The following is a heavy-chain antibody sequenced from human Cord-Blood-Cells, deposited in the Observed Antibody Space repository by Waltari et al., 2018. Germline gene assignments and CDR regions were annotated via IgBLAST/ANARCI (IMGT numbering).Heavy chain of an antibody. J-gene: IGHJ4*02. CDR2: VNPNRGGT. CDR3: ARDRGEYYYGSGSMGY. CDR1: GYTFTGYY. D-gene: IGHD3-10*01. Sequence: QVQLVQSGAEVKKPGASVKVSCKASGYTFTGYYMHWVRQAPGQGLEWMGWVNPNRGGTNYAPKVQGRVTMTRDTSISTAYMELSRLRSDDTAVYYCARDRGEYYYGSGSMGYWGQGTLVTVSS. V-gene: IGHV1-2*02.